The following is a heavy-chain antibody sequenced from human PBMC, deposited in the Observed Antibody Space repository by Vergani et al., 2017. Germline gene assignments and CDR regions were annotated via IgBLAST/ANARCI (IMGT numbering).Heavy chain of an antibody. CDR1: GGTFSSYA. Sequence: QVQLVQSGAEVKKPGSSVEVSCKASGGTFSSYAISWVRQAPGQGLEWMGRIIPIFGTANYAQKFPGRVTITADESTSTAYMELSSLRAEDTALYYCAKDRYSSGWYPNDWGQGTLVTVSS. V-gene: IGHV1-69*18. CDR3: AKDRYSSGWYPND. CDR2: IIPIFGTA. J-gene: IGHJ4*02. D-gene: IGHD6-19*01.